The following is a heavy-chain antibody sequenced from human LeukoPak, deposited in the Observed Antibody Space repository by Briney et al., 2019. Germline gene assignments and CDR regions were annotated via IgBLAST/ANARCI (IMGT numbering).Heavy chain of an antibody. CDR2: IIPIFGTA. D-gene: IGHD3-16*02. CDR1: GGTFSSYA. Sequence: GASVKVSCKASGGTFSSYAISWVRQAPGQGLEWMGGIIPIFGTANYAQKFQGRVTITADKSTSTAYMELSSLRSEDTAVYYCARSLIRLGELSSKYYYYYYYMDVWGKGTTVTISS. J-gene: IGHJ6*03. CDR3: ARSLIRLGELSSKYYYYYYYMDV. V-gene: IGHV1-69*06.